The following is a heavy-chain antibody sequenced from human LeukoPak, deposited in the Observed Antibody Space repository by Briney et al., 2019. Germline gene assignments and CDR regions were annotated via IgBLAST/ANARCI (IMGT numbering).Heavy chain of an antibody. D-gene: IGHD3-16*02. V-gene: IGHV4-39*01. CDR2: IYYSGST. CDR1: GGSISSSSYY. CDR3: ARHVLGVMITFGGVIAPDAFDI. Sequence: NASETLSLTCTVSGGSISSSSYYWGWIRQPPGKGLEWIGSIYYSGSTYYNPSLKSRVTISVDTSKNQFSLKLSSVTAADTAVYYCARHVLGVMITFGGVIAPDAFDIWGKGTMVTVSS. J-gene: IGHJ3*02.